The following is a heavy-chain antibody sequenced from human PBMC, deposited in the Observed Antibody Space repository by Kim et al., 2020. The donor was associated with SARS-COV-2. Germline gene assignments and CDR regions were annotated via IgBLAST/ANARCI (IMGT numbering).Heavy chain of an antibody. J-gene: IGHJ5*01. CDR1: GGSISRSSQY. Sequence: SETLSLTCTVSGGSISRSSQYWGWIRQPPGKGLEWIGSIYYSGTTHYNPSLKSRVTVSVDTSKDQFSLKLGSVTAADTAVYYCARHVVGATTIESWGQGTLVTVSS. V-gene: IGHV4-39*01. D-gene: IGHD1-26*01. CDR3: ARHVVGATTIES. CDR2: IYYSGTT.